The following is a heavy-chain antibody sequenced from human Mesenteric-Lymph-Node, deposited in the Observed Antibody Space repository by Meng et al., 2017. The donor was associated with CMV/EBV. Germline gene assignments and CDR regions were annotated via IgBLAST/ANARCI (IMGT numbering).Heavy chain of an antibody. CDR1: GGSISSSSYY. CDR2: IYYSGSTN. J-gene: IGHJ6*02. Sequence: SETLSLTCTVSGGSISSSSYYWGWIRQPPGKGLEWIGSIYYSGSTNNYNPSLESRVTISVDTSKNQISLKLRSVTAADTAIYYCARDLGPRIVASKYYYNGMDVWGQGTTVTVSS. V-gene: IGHV4-39*07. CDR3: ARDLGPRIVASKYYYNGMDV. D-gene: IGHD6-13*01.